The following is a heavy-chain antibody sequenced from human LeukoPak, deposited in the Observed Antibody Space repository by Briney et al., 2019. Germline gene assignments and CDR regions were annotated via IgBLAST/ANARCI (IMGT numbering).Heavy chain of an antibody. CDR2: IYDTGNS. CDR1: GGSSSRYY. Sequence: SETLSLTCSVSGGSSSRYYWNWIRQPPGGGLEWIGYIYDTGNSNYSPSLKSRVTISVDTSKNQFYLRLSSVTAADTAIYYCARGTSGSPIDYWGQGTLVTVSS. D-gene: IGHD3-10*01. CDR3: ARGTSGSPIDY. V-gene: IGHV4-59*01. J-gene: IGHJ4*02.